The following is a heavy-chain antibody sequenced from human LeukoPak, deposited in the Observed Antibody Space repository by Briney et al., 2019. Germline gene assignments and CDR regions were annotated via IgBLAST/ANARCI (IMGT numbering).Heavy chain of an antibody. CDR2: ISSSGSTI. V-gene: IGHV3-11*04. CDR3: ARVGYCSSTSCYGDYYYYYMDV. Sequence: AGGSLRLSCAASGFTFSDHYMSWIRQAPGKGLGWVSYISSSGSTIYYADSVKGRFTLSRDNAKNSLYLQMNSLRAEDTAVYYCARVGYCSSTSCYGDYYYYYMDVWGKGTTVTVSS. CDR1: GFTFSDHY. J-gene: IGHJ6*03. D-gene: IGHD2-2*01.